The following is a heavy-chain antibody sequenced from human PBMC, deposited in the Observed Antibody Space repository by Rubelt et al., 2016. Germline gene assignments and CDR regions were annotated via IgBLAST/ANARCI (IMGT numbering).Heavy chain of an antibody. CDR1: GGTFSSYA. D-gene: IGHD3-9*01. J-gene: IGHJ6*02. V-gene: IGHV1-69*06. Sequence: QVQLVQSGAEAKKPGSSVKVSCKASGGTFSSYAISWVRQAPGQGLEWMGGIIPIFGTANYAQKFQGRVTITADKSTSTADMELSSLRSEDTAVYYCASPPYDILTGYDYYYGMDVWGQGTTVTVSS. CDR3: ASPPYDILTGYDYYYGMDV. CDR2: IIPIFGTA.